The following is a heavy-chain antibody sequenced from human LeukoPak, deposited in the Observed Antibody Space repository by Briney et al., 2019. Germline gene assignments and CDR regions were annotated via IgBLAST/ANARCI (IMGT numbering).Heavy chain of an antibody. D-gene: IGHD3-22*01. Sequence: SVKVSCKASGGTFSSYAISWVRQAPGQGLEWMGGIIPIFGTANYAQKFQGRVTITTDESTSTAYMELSSLRSEDTAVYYCARSNVYYYGSSAAGLGHFDYWGQGTLVTVSS. CDR1: GGTFSSYA. V-gene: IGHV1-69*05. J-gene: IGHJ4*02. CDR3: ARSNVYYYGSSAAGLGHFDY. CDR2: IIPIFGTA.